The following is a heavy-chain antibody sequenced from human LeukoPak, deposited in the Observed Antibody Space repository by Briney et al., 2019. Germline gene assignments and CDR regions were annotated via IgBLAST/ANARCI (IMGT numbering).Heavy chain of an antibody. D-gene: IGHD3-3*01. CDR3: ARQHYDFWSGYRQYNWFDP. V-gene: IGHV4-34*01. Sequence: SETLSLTCAVYGGSFSGYYWSWIRQPPGKGLEWIGEINHSGSTNYNPSLKSRVTISVDTSKNQFSLKLNSVTAADTAVYYCARQHYDFWSGYRQYNWFDPWGQGTLVTVSS. CDR1: GGSFSGYY. J-gene: IGHJ5*02. CDR2: INHSGST.